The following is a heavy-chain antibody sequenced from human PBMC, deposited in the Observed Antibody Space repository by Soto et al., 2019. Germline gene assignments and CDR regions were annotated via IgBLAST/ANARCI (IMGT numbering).Heavy chain of an antibody. D-gene: IGHD5-18*01. J-gene: IGHJ4*02. Sequence: SETLSLTCTVSGGSISSGDYYWSWIRQPPGKGLEWIGYIYYSGSTYYNPSLKSRVTISVDTSKNQFSLKLSSVTAADTAVYYCARVLHNTAMVNVSDYWGQGTLVTVSS. CDR2: IYYSGST. CDR1: GGSISSGDYY. V-gene: IGHV4-30-4*01. CDR3: ARVLHNTAMVNVSDY.